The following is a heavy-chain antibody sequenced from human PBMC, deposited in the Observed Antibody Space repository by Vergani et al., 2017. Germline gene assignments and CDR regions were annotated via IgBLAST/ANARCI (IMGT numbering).Heavy chain of an antibody. D-gene: IGHD5-24*01. Sequence: QVQLVQSGAEVKKPGSSVKVSCKASGGTFSSYAISWVRQAPGQGLEWMGRIIPILGTANYAQKFQGRVTITADESTSTAYMELSSLRSEDTAVYYCARDGMATTTDYYYYGMDVWGQGTTVTVSS. CDR1: GGTFSSYA. V-gene: IGHV1-69*11. CDR2: IIPILGTA. J-gene: IGHJ6*02. CDR3: ARDGMATTTDYYYYGMDV.